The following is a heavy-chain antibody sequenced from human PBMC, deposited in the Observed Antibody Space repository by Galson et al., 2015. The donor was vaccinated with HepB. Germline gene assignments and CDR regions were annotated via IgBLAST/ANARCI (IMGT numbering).Heavy chain of an antibody. J-gene: IGHJ3*02. D-gene: IGHD1-7*01. CDR1: GFTFSYYA. CDR3: AREENSGAFDI. V-gene: IGHV3-53*04. CDR2: IFSGGNT. Sequence: SLRLSCAASGFTFSYYAMSWVRQAPGKGLEWVSVIFSGGNTYYAGSVRGRFTISRHNSNNTVYLQMNSLRTEDTAVYYCAREENSGAFDIWGQGTMVTVSS.